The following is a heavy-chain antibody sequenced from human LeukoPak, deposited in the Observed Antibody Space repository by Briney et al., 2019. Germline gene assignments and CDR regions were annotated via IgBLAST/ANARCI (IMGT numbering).Heavy chain of an antibody. CDR1: GGSFGNFY. CDR3: ARGYYFDY. V-gene: IGHV4-59*12. J-gene: IGHJ4*02. CDR2: IFYSGST. Sequence: SETLSLTCTLSGGSFGNFYWSWLRQPPGKRLEWIGYIFYSGSTTYNPSFESRVTLSVDTSKNQFSLKLSSVTAADTAVYYCARGYYFDYWGQGTLVTVSS.